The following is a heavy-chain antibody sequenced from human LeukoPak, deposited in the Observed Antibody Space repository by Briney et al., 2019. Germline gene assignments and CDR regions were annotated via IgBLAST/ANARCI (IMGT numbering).Heavy chain of an antibody. CDR2: ISSSSSTI. CDR1: GFTFSSYS. D-gene: IGHD2-2*02. J-gene: IGHJ5*02. V-gene: IGHV3-48*01. Sequence: GGSLRLSCAASGFTFSSYSMNWVRQAPGKGLEWVSYISSSSSTIYYADSVKGRFTISRDNAKNSLYLQMNSLRAEDTAVYYCARDLGYCSSTSCYRDWNWFDPWGHGTLVTVSS. CDR3: ARDLGYCSSTSCYRDWNWFDP.